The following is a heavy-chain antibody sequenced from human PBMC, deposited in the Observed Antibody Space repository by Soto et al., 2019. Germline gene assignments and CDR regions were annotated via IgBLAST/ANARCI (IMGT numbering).Heavy chain of an antibody. CDR3: AKDLGYSGYDLAAPFPEPSFDY. V-gene: IGHV3-23*01. D-gene: IGHD5-12*01. CDR1: GFTFSSYA. J-gene: IGHJ4*02. Sequence: GGSLRLSCAASGFTFSSYAMSWVRQAPGKGLEWVSAISGSGGSTYYADSVKGRFTISRDNSKNTLYLQMNSLRAEDTAVYYCAKDLGYSGYDLAAPFPEPSFDYWGQGTLVTVSS. CDR2: ISGSGGST.